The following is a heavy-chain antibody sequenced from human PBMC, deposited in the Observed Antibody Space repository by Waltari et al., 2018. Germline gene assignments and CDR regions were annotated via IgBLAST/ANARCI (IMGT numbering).Heavy chain of an antibody. J-gene: IGHJ5*02. V-gene: IGHV3-7*01. Sequence: EVKLVESGGGLVQPGGSLRLSCVASEFTFSSRWMSWVRQAPGKGLEWVSNIKEDGSETYYVDSVKGRFTISRDNAKNSLYLQMDSLRVEDTAVYYCARDSDGYDAWGPGTLVIVSS. D-gene: IGHD5-18*01. CDR3: ARDSDGYDA. CDR2: IKEDGSET. CDR1: EFTFSSRW.